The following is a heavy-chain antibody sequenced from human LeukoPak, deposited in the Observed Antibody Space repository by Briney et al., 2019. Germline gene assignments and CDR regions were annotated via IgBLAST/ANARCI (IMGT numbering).Heavy chain of an antibody. CDR3: ATVAFIVVVPAAFDY. J-gene: IGHJ4*02. CDR2: FDPEDGET. V-gene: IGHV1-24*01. Sequence: ASVKVSCKVSGYTLTELSMHWVRQAPGKGLEWMGGFDPEDGETIYAQKFQGRVAMTEDTSTDTAYMELSSLRSEDTAVYYCATVAFIVVVPAAFDYWGQGTLVTVSS. CDR1: GYTLTELS. D-gene: IGHD2-2*01.